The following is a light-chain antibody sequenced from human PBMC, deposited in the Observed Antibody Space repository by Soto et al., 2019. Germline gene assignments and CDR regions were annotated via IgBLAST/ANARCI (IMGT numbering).Light chain of an antibody. CDR2: KIS. CDR3: MQLAHLPWT. Sequence: DVVMTQTPLPSPVTLGQPASISCRSSHSLVHSNGDTYLTWYQQRPGQPPRLLIYKISKRFSGVPDRFSGSGAGPDFTLKISRVEAEDVGVYYCMQLAHLPWTFGKGTRGEIQ. V-gene: IGKV2-24*01. J-gene: IGKJ1*01. CDR1: HSLVHSNGDTY.